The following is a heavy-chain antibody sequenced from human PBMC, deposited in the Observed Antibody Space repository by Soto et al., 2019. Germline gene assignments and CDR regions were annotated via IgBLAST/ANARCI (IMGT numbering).Heavy chain of an antibody. CDR1: GYTFTSYA. CDR2: INAGNGNT. Sequence: ASVKVSCKASGYTFTSYAMHWVRQAPGQRLEWMGWINAGNGNTKYSQKFQGRVTITRDTSASTAYMELSSLRTEDTAVYYCARDLGYCSGGSCYNWFDPWGQGTLVTVSS. D-gene: IGHD2-15*01. CDR3: ARDLGYCSGGSCYNWFDP. V-gene: IGHV1-3*01. J-gene: IGHJ5*02.